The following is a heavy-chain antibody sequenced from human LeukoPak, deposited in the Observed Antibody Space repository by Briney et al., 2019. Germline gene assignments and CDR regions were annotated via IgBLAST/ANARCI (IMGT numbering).Heavy chain of an antibody. Sequence: GGSLRLSCAASGFTFSSYSMNWVRQAPGKGLEWVSYIRSGGSPIYYADSVKGRFTISRDNAKDSLYLQMNSLRAEDTAVYYCTSGTYYHGSGDAFDIWGQGTMVTVSS. J-gene: IGHJ3*02. CDR1: GFTFSSYS. V-gene: IGHV3-48*04. D-gene: IGHD3-10*01. CDR3: TSGTYYHGSGDAFDI. CDR2: IRSGGSPI.